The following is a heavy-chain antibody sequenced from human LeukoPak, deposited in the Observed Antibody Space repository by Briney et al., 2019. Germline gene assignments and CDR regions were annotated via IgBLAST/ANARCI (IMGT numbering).Heavy chain of an antibody. J-gene: IGHJ4*02. V-gene: IGHV3-30*02. CDR1: GFTFKIYT. CDR2: IRYDGSNK. Sequence: GGSLRLSCAAFGFTFKIYTMNWVRQAPGKGLEWVAFIRYDGSNKYYADSVKGRFTISRDNSKNTLYLQMNSLRAEDTAVYYCAKDGAAAGYPDYWGQGTLVTVSS. D-gene: IGHD6-13*01. CDR3: AKDGAAAGYPDY.